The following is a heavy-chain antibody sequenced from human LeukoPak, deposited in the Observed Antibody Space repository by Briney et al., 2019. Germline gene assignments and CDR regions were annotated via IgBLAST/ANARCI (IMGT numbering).Heavy chain of an antibody. CDR2: IGTAGDT. CDR1: GFTFSNHA. Sequence: GWSLRLSCATSGFTFSNHAMHWVRQPTGKGLEWVSAIGTAGDTFYPGSVKGRFTISRENAKNSLSLQMNSLRAEDTAVYYCVRQQTPHGNSDYWGQGTQVTVSS. V-gene: IGHV3-13*01. J-gene: IGHJ4*02. D-gene: IGHD1-26*01. CDR3: VRQQTPHGNSDY.